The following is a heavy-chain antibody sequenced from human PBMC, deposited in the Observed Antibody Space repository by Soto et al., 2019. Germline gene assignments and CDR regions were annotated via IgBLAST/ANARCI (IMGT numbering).Heavy chain of an antibody. CDR3: ARELVSWSGTYYYYYGMDV. J-gene: IGHJ6*02. V-gene: IGHV3-33*01. CDR1: GFTFSSYG. Sequence: GGSLRLSCAASGFTFSSYGMHWVRQAPGKGLEWVAVIWYDGSNKYYADSVKGRFTISRDNSKNTLYLQMNSLRAEDTAVYYCARELVSWSGTYYYYYGMDVWGQGTTVTVSS. D-gene: IGHD6-13*01. CDR2: IWYDGSNK.